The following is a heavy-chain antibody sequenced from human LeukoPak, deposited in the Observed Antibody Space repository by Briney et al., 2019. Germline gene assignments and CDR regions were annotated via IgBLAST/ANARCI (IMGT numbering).Heavy chain of an antibody. CDR3: ASPSTNGGIVVVGRYDAFDI. J-gene: IGHJ3*02. D-gene: IGHD2-2*01. V-gene: IGHV4-61*02. CDR1: GGSISSGSYY. Sequence: PSETLSLTCTVSGGSISSGSYYWRWIRQPAGKGLEWIGRIYTSGSTNYNPSLKSRVTISVDTSKNQFSLKLSSVTAADTAVYYCASPSTNGGIVVVGRYDAFDIWGQGTMVTVSS. CDR2: IYTSGST.